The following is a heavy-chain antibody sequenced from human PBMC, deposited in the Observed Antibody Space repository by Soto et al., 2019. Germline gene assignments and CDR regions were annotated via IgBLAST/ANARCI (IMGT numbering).Heavy chain of an antibody. CDR3: AREVIPLPTEWYFDL. J-gene: IGHJ2*01. D-gene: IGHD2-15*01. CDR2: IYDSGST. V-gene: IGHV4-30-4*01. Sequence: QLQLRESGPGLVKPSETLSLTCTVSGGSISGGVGGLYYWSWIRQPPGKGLEWIGYIYDSGSTYYPPSLKSRRTISVDPSKTQFSLRLSSVTAADAALYYCAREVIPLPTEWYFDLWGRGTLVTLSS. CDR1: GGSISGGVGGLYY.